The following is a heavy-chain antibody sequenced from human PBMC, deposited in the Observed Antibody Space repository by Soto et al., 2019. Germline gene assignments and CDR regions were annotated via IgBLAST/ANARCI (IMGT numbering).Heavy chain of an antibody. CDR1: GFTFSSYW. CDR3: ARDLAIAVAGTGSWFDP. J-gene: IGHJ5*02. Sequence: GGSLRLSCAASGFTFSSYWMHGVRQAPGKGLVWVSRINSDGSSTSYADSVKGRFTISRDNAKNTLYLQMNSLRAEDTAVCYCARDLAIAVAGTGSWFDPWGQGTLVTVSS. D-gene: IGHD6-19*01. CDR2: INSDGSST. V-gene: IGHV3-74*01.